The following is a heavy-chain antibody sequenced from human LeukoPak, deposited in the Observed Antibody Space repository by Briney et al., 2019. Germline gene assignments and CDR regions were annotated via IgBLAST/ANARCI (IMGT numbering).Heavy chain of an antibody. CDR3: ASHVDIVTPDYFDY. Sequence: PGGSLRLSCAASGFTFSSYALIWVRQAPGKGLEWVSGISASGGSTYYTDSVKGRFTISRDNSKNTLYLQMNSLRAEDTAIYYCASHVDIVTPDYFDYWGQGTLVTVSS. D-gene: IGHD5-12*01. V-gene: IGHV3-23*01. CDR1: GFTFSSYA. J-gene: IGHJ4*02. CDR2: ISASGGST.